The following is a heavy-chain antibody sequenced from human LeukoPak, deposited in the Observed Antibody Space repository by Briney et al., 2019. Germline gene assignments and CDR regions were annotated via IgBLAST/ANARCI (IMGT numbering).Heavy chain of an antibody. D-gene: IGHD1-26*01. CDR2: INHSGST. V-gene: IGHV4-34*01. CDR3: ARGGWELPEGSLDY. CDR1: GGSFSGYY. Sequence: SETLSLTCAVYGGSFSGYYWSWIRQPPGKGLEWIGEINHSGSTNSNPSLKSRVTISVDASKNQFSLKLSSVTAADTAVYYCARGGWELPEGSLDYWGQGTLVTVSS. J-gene: IGHJ4*02.